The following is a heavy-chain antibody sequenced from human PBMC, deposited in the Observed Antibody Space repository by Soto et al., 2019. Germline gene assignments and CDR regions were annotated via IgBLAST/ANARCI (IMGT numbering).Heavy chain of an antibody. D-gene: IGHD2-15*01. CDR3: VKDMVAAAYVETSPLEL. CDR2: IDGSGGDT. V-gene: IGHV3-23*01. J-gene: IGHJ4*02. CDR1: GFTFSRYA. Sequence: EVQLLESGGGLVQPGGSLRLSCAASGFTFSRYAMGWFRQAPGTGLEWCSVIDGSGGDTSFADSVKGRFTISRDNSKNTLYLYMSRLRAEDTARYYCVKDMVAAAYVETSPLELWGQGTLGTVSS.